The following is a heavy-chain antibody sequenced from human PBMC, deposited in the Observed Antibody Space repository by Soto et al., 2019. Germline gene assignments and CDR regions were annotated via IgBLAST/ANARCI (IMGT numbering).Heavy chain of an antibody. CDR2: AYNSGST. Sequence: PSETLTLTCTVTGVTVSGYYRSWMRQPPGKGLECMGYAYNSGSTNYNPSLKSRVTISVDTSKNQISLRLKSVTAADTAVYYCARADTSGIHYFDYWGQGSLVTVSS. CDR3: ARADTSGIHYFDY. V-gene: IGHV4-59*02. D-gene: IGHD3-16*01. CDR1: GVTVSGYY. J-gene: IGHJ4*02.